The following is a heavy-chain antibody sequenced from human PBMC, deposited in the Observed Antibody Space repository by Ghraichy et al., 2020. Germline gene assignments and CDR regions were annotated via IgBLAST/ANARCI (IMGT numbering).Heavy chain of an antibody. CDR3: ARGRGYSYGHTEFDY. CDR2: IIPIFGTA. Sequence: SVKVSCKASGGTFSSYAISWVRQAPGQGLEWMGGIIPIFGTANYAQKFQGRVTITADESTSTAYMELSSLRSEDTAVYYCARGRGYSYGHTEFDYWGQGTLVTVSS. CDR1: GGTFSSYA. D-gene: IGHD5-18*01. V-gene: IGHV1-69*13. J-gene: IGHJ4*02.